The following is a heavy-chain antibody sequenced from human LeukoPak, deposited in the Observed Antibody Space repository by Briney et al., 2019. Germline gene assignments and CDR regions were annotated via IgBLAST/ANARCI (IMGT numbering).Heavy chain of an antibody. CDR3: ARRPNYDCDY. D-gene: IGHD1-7*01. J-gene: IGHJ4*02. CDR1: GYTFSSYS. V-gene: IGHV3-48*01. CDR2: ISSSSSTI. Sequence: PGGSLRLSCAASGYTFSSYSMNWVRQAPGKGLEWVSYISSSSSTIYYADSVKGRFTISRDNAKNSLYLQMNSLRAEDTAVYYCARRPNYDCDYWGQGTLVTVSS.